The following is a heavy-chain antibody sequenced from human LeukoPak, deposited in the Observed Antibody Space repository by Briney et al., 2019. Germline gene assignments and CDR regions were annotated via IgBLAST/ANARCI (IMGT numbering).Heavy chain of an antibody. CDR3: ASGPLVVGATDY. CDR1: GGSISRGSYY. V-gene: IGHV4-61*02. J-gene: IGHJ4*02. Sequence: TPSQTLSLTCTVSGGSISRGSYYWSWIRQPAGKGLEWIGRIYTSGSTNYNPSLKSRVTISVDTSKNQFSLKLSSVTAADTAVYYCASGPLVVGATDYWGQGTLVTVSS. D-gene: IGHD1-26*01. CDR2: IYTSGST.